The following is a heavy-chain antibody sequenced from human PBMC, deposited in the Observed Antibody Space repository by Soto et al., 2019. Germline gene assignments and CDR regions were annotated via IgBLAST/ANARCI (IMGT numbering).Heavy chain of an antibody. CDR1: GDTFNFYS. J-gene: IGHJ4*02. CDR3: ASSYGSGYRAFDY. D-gene: IGHD3-10*01. CDR2: VNPIVRMS. Sequence: QVQLVQSGAEVKRPGSSVKVSCKASGDTFNFYSINWVRQAPGLGLEWVGRVNPIVRMSNYAQKFQGRVTRTADKSTSTAYMELSSLRSEDTAIYYCASSYGSGYRAFDYWGQGALVTVSS. V-gene: IGHV1-69*02.